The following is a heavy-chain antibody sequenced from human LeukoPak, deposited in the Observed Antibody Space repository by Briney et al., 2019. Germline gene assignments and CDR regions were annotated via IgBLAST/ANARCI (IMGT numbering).Heavy chain of an antibody. CDR3: ARDQVLDYSPFDY. V-gene: IGHV1-46*01. Sequence: ASVKVSCKASGYTFTTYYMHWVRQAPGQGLEWMGIINPSGGSTTYAQKFQGRVSMTRDTSTSTFYMELSSLRSEDTAVYYCARDQVLDYSPFDYWGQGTLVTVSS. D-gene: IGHD4-11*01. CDR2: INPSGGST. CDR1: GYTFTTYY. J-gene: IGHJ4*02.